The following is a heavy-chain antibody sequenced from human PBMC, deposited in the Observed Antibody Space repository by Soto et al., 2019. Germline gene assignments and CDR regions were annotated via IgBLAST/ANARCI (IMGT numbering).Heavy chain of an antibody. CDR3: TTDYVRSSSGWYGASDY. Sequence: EVQLVESGGGLVKPGGSLRLSCAASGFTFINAWMSWVRQAPGKGLEWVGRIKSKTDGGTTDYAAPVKGRFTISRDDSKNTLYRQRNGLKTEVTAVYYCTTDYVRSSSGWYGASDYWGEGTLDTVSS. V-gene: IGHV3-15*01. J-gene: IGHJ4*02. D-gene: IGHD6-19*01. CDR1: GFTFINAW. CDR2: IKSKTDGGTT.